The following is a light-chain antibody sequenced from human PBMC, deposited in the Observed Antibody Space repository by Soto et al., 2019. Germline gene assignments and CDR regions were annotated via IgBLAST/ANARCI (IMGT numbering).Light chain of an antibody. CDR3: QQANAFPHT. CDR1: QDIRSW. CDR2: AAS. V-gene: IGKV1-12*01. J-gene: IGKJ2*01. Sequence: DIRMTQSPSSVSASVGDRVTITCRASQDIRSWLTWYQQKPGKAPKLLIYAASTLQSGVPSRFSGSGSGKDFTLTINSLQPEDFATYYCQQANAFPHTFGQGTKLEIK.